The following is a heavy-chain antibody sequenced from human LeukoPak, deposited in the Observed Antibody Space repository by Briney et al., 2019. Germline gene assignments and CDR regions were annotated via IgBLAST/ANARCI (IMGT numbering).Heavy chain of an antibody. Sequence: SETLSLTCAVYGGPFSGYYWSWIRQPPGKGLEWIGEINHSGSTNYNPSLKSRVTISVDTSKNQFSLKLSSVTAADTAVYYCAGGGAVLMVYAIPFDYWGQGTLVTVSS. V-gene: IGHV4-34*01. CDR1: GGPFSGYY. D-gene: IGHD2-8*01. J-gene: IGHJ4*02. CDR3: AGGGAVLMVYAIPFDY. CDR2: INHSGST.